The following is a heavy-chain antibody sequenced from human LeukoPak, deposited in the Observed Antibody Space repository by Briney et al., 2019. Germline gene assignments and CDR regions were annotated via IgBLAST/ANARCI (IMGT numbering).Heavy chain of an antibody. J-gene: IGHJ3*02. CDR2: ISGSGGST. Sequence: GGSLRLSCAASGFTFSSYAMSWVRQAPGKGLEWVSAISGSGGSTYYADSVKGRFTISRDNSKDTLYLQMNSLRAEDTAVYYCAKGSSYYDSGGHYAFDIWGQGTMVTVSS. V-gene: IGHV3-23*01. CDR1: GFTFSSYA. D-gene: IGHD3-22*01. CDR3: AKGSSYYDSGGHYAFDI.